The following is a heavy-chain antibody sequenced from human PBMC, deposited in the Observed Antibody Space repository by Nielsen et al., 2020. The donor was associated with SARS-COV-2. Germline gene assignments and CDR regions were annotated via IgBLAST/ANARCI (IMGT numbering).Heavy chain of an antibody. CDR1: GGSINSSSYY. CDR3: AREGGGGGYSYGYFDC. J-gene: IGHJ4*02. Sequence: SETLSLTCTVSGGSINSSSYYWGWIRQPPGKGLEWIGSIYYSGSTYYNPSLKSRVTISVDTSKNQFSLKRSSVTAADTAVYYCAREGGGGGYSYGYFDCWGQGTLVTVSS. D-gene: IGHD5-18*01. CDR2: IYYSGST. V-gene: IGHV4-39*07.